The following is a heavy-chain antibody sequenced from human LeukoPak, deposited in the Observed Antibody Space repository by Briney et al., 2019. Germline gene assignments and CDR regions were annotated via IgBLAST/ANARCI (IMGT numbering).Heavy chain of an antibody. V-gene: IGHV3-53*01. CDR1: GFTVSSKY. J-gene: IGHJ3*02. CDR2: IYSGGST. CDR3: ARYGHYYAFDI. Sequence: PGGSLRLSCAASGFTVSSKYMSWVRQAPGKGLEWVSVIYSGGSTYYADSVKGRFTISRDNSKNTLYLQMNSLKAEDTAVYYCARYGHYYAFDIWGQGTMVTVSS. D-gene: IGHD3-10*01.